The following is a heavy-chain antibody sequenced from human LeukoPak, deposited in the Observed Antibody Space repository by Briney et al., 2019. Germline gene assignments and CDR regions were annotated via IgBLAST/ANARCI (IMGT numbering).Heavy chain of an antibody. J-gene: IGHJ6*02. V-gene: IGHV3-33*01. CDR1: GFTFSSYG. Sequence: PGGSLRLSCAASGFTFSSYGMHWVRQAPGKGLEWVAVIWYDGSNKYYADSVKGRFTISRDNSKNTLYLQMNSLRAEGTAAYYCARDRDFWSGPFGMDVWGQGTTVTVSS. CDR3: ARDRDFWSGPFGMDV. CDR2: IWYDGSNK. D-gene: IGHD3-3*01.